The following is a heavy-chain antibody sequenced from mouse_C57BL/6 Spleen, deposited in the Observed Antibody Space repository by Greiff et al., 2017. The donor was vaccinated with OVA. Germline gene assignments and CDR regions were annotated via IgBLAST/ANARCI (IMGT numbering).Heavy chain of an antibody. CDR1: GYTFTSYW. J-gene: IGHJ3*01. V-gene: IGHV1-5*01. Sequence: EVQLQQSGTVLARPGASVKMSCKTSGYTFTSYWMHWVKQRPGQGLEWIGAIYPGNSDTSYNQKFKGKAKLTAVTSASTAYMELSSLTNEDSAVYYCTGHYYGSSYDWFAYWGQGTLVTVSA. D-gene: IGHD1-1*01. CDR3: TGHYYGSSYDWFAY. CDR2: IYPGNSDT.